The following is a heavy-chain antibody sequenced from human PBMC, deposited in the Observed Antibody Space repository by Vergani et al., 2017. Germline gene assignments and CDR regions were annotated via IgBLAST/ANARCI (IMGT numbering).Heavy chain of an antibody. V-gene: IGHV1-69*06. Sequence: QVQLVQSGAEVKKPGSSVKVSCKASGGTFSSYAISWVRQAPGQGLEWMGGIIAIFGTANYAQKLQGRVTITADKSTSTAYMELSSLRSEDTAVYYCARLWFWELSPRTYYYYGMDVWGQGTTVTFSS. CDR3: ARLWFWELSPRTYYYYGMDV. CDR1: GGTFSSYA. J-gene: IGHJ6*02. D-gene: IGHD3-10*01. CDR2: IIAIFGTA.